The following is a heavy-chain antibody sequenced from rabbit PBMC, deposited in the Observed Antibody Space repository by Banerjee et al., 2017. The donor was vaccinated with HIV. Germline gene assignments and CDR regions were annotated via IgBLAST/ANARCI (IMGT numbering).Heavy chain of an antibody. Sequence: EESGGDLVKPEGSLTLTCTASGFSFSSSYWICWVRQAPGKGLEWIACIDAGYRAKTYYASWAKGRFTVSKTSSTTVTLQMTSLTAADTATYFCARDLSGVIGWNLNLWGPGTLVTVS. CDR3: ARDLSGVIGWNLNL. CDR2: IDAGYRAKT. J-gene: IGHJ4*01. D-gene: IGHD1-1*01. V-gene: IGHV1S45*01. CDR1: GFSFSSSYW.